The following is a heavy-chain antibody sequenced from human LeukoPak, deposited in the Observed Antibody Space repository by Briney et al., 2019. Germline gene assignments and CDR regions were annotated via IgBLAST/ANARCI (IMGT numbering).Heavy chain of an antibody. D-gene: IGHD4-23*01. CDR2: MYPGDSDT. J-gene: IGHJ4*02. V-gene: IGHV5-51*01. Sequence: IXWXXXXPGKGLEWMGIMYPGDSDTRYSPSFQGQVTISVDKSISPAYLQWSSLKASDTAMYYCGRHLYGGNSAIDYWGQGTLVTVSS. CDR3: GRHLYGGNSAIDY.